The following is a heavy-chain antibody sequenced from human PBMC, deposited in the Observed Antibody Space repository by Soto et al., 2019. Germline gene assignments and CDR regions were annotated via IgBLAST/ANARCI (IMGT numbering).Heavy chain of an antibody. D-gene: IGHD4-4*01. CDR1: GFTFTNYA. Sequence: EVQLLESGGGLVQPGGSLRLSCAASGFTFTNYAMTWVRQAPGKGLEWVSISSGSGSGGSTNYADSVKGRFTISRDNSKNTLYLQMNSLRVEDAAVYYCAKDRDDYRNDVFDYWGQGNLVTVSS. J-gene: IGHJ4*02. V-gene: IGHV3-23*01. CDR3: AKDRDDYRNDVFDY. CDR2: SSGSGSGGST.